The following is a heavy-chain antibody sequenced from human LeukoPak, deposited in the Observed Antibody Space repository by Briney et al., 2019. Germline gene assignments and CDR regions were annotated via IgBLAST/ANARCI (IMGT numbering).Heavy chain of an antibody. V-gene: IGHV3-11*01. J-gene: IGHJ3*02. Sequence: GGSLRLSCAASGFTFSDYYMSWIRQAPGKGLEWVSYIGGSGATIYYADSVKGRFTISRDNSKNTLYLQMNSLRAEDTAVYYCALWFGELLFDAFDIWGQGTMVTVSS. CDR3: ALWFGELLFDAFDI. CDR2: IGGSGATI. D-gene: IGHD3-10*01. CDR1: GFTFSDYY.